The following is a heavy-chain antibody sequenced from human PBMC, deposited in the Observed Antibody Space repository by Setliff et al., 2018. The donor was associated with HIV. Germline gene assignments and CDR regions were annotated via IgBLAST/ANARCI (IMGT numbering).Heavy chain of an antibody. Sequence: LRLSCVTSGFTFSNYAMTWVRQAPGEGLEYVSAISGSGGTTYYADSVKGRFTLSRDTSKNTLYLQMNSLRAEDTAVYYCAKFLYPQLWPLYIDHWGQGTLVTVSS. CDR1: GFTFSNYA. V-gene: IGHV3-23*01. CDR3: AKFLYPQLWPLYIDH. J-gene: IGHJ4*02. CDR2: ISGSGGTT. D-gene: IGHD1-1*01.